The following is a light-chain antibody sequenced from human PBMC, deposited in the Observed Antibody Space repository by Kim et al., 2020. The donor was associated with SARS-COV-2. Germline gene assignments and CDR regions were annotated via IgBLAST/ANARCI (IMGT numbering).Light chain of an antibody. V-gene: IGLV2-8*01. J-gene: IGLJ1*01. CDR3: SSYAGSDNYV. Sequence: GQSVPIPHTGTSSTVCFYNHVSWYQQYPGKAPKLMIYEVSKRPSGVPDRFSGSKAGNAASLTVSELQADDEADYYCSSYAGSDNYVFGTGTKVTVL. CDR2: EVS. CDR1: SSTVCFYNH.